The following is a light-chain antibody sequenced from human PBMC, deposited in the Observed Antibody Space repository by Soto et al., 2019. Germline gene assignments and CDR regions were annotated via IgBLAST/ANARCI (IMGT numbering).Light chain of an antibody. CDR2: DAS. J-gene: IGKJ1*01. Sequence: DIQMTQYPPTLSASVGDRVTFTCLASQCISSWLAWYQQKPGKAPKLLIYDASTLESGVPSRFSGSGSGTEFTLTIASLQPDDFATFYCQQFPRYSPTFGQGTMVELK. CDR3: QQFPRYSPT. V-gene: IGKV1-5*01. CDR1: QCISSW.